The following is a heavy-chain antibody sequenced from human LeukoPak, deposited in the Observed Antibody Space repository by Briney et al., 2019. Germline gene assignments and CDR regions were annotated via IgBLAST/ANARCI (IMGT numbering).Heavy chain of an antibody. CDR3: ARERTDTSMDY. V-gene: IGHV4-61*02. D-gene: IGHD5-18*01. Sequence: SETLSLTCTVSGGSISSGSYYWTWIRQPAGKGLEWIGRIYTSGSTNHNPSLKSRVTISLDTSKNQFSLKLISVTAADTAVYFCARERTDTSMDYWGQGTLVTVSS. J-gene: IGHJ4*02. CDR1: GGSISSGSYY. CDR2: IYTSGST.